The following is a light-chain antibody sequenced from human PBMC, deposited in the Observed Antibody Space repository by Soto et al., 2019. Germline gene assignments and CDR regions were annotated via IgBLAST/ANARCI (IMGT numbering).Light chain of an antibody. CDR2: DTN. V-gene: IGLV1-51*01. CDR1: TSNIGNNY. J-gene: IGLJ2*01. Sequence: QSVLTQPPSVSAAPGQKVPISCSGTTSNIGNNYVSWYQQLPGTAPKLLIYDTNERPSGIPDRFSGSKSGTSATLGITGLQTGDEADYYCATWDASLNAGVFGGGTKVTVL. CDR3: ATWDASLNAGV.